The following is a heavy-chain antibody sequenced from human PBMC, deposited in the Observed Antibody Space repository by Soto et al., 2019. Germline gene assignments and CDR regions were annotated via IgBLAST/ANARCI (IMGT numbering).Heavy chain of an antibody. CDR3: ARTAMVVNDAFDI. Sequence: QVQLVESGGGVVQPGRSLTLSCAASGFTFSSYAMHWVRQAPGKGLEWVAIISYDGSNKYYADSVKGRFTISRDNSKNTLYLQMNGLRAEDTAVYYCARTAMVVNDAFDIWGQGTMVTVSS. V-gene: IGHV3-30-3*01. J-gene: IGHJ3*02. CDR2: ISYDGSNK. CDR1: GFTFSSYA. D-gene: IGHD5-18*01.